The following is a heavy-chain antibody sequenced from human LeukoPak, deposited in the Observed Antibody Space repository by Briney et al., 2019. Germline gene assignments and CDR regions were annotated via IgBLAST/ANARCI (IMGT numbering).Heavy chain of an antibody. Sequence: SETLSLTCTVSGGSISSGSCYWSWIRQPAGKGLEWIGRIYTSGSTNYNPSLKSRVTISVDTSKNQFSLKLSSVTAADTAVYYCARDHGPRVDYWGQGTLVTVSS. CDR2: IYTSGST. J-gene: IGHJ4*02. CDR1: GGSISSGSCY. CDR3: ARDHGPRVDY. V-gene: IGHV4-61*02. D-gene: IGHD4-17*01.